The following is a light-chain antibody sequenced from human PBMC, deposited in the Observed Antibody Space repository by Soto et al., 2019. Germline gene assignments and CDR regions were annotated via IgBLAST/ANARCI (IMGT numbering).Light chain of an antibody. CDR2: WAS. J-gene: IGKJ1*01. Sequence: DIVMTQSPDTLSVSLGERATINSKSNQTVLYRSNNRNYLAWYQQKPGQPPKVLIYWASTRESGVPDRFSGSVSGTDFTLTISSLQAEDVAVYYCHQYYSSPWAFGQGTKVDI. CDR3: HQYYSSPWA. V-gene: IGKV4-1*01. CDR1: QTVLYRSNNRNY.